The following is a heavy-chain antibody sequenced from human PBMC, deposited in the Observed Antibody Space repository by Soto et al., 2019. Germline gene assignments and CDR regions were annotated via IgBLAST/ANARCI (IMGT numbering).Heavy chain of an antibody. Sequence: ASVKVSCKASGYTFTNYGINWVRQAPGQGLEWLGWVSAYNGEKRYAQRVQARVIMTTDTSTTTAYMELRSLRSDDTAVYYCSRGTSIPASGDYWGQGTLVTVSS. CDR3: SRGTSIPASGDY. V-gene: IGHV1-18*01. D-gene: IGHD6-6*01. J-gene: IGHJ4*01. CDR1: GYTFTNYG. CDR2: VSAYNGEK.